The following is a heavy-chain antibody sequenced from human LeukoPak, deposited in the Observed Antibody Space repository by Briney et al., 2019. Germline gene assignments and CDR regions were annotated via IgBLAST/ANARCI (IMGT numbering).Heavy chain of an antibody. Sequence: PSETLSLTCSVSGDSISSSNYYWGWIRQPPGKGLEWIGSIYYSGTTYYNPSLKSRVTISVDTSKNHFSLKLSSVSAADTAAYYCVSGYYYGSADYWGQGTLVTVSS. J-gene: IGHJ4*02. CDR1: GDSISSSNYY. V-gene: IGHV4-39*02. CDR2: IYYSGTT. CDR3: VSGYYYGSADY. D-gene: IGHD3-10*01.